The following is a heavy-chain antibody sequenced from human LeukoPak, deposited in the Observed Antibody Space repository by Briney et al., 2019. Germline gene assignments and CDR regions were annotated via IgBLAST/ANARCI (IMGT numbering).Heavy chain of an antibody. J-gene: IGHJ4*02. D-gene: IGHD1-14*01. V-gene: IGHV4-39*01. CDR3: ARHFDHPTAYFDS. Sequence: SETLSLTCTVTGGSISSGDYYWSWLRQPPGKGLGWIASIYSGGMTFYSPSLKSRLTISADTSRNHFSLRLSSVTAADTALYFCARHFDHPTAYFDSWGQGPLVTVSS. CDR1: GGSISSGDYY. CDR2: IYSGGMT.